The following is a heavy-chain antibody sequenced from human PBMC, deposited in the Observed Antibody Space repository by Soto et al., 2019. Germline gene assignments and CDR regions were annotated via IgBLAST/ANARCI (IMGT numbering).Heavy chain of an antibody. CDR2: IYSGGGT. V-gene: IGHV3-66*01. CDR3: ARSWAVAGSYDY. J-gene: IGHJ4*02. CDR1: GFTVGSNY. D-gene: IGHD6-19*01. Sequence: EVQLVESGGGLVQPGGSLRLSCAASGFTVGSNYMNWVRQAPGKGLEWVSVIYSGGGTYYADSVKGRFTISRDNSKNTLYLQMNSLRAEDTAVYYCARSWAVAGSYDYWGQGTLVTVSS.